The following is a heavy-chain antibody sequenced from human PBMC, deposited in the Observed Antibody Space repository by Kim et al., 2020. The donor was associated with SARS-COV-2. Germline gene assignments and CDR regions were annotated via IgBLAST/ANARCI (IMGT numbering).Heavy chain of an antibody. CDR3: ARRNQADNGVGGYDDY. CDR1: GGSFSGYY. J-gene: IGHJ4*01. Sequence: SETLSLTCAVYGGSFSGYYWSWIRQPPGKGLEWIGEINHSGSTNYNPSLKSRVTISVDTSKNQFSLKLSSVTAADTAVYYCARRNQADNGVGGYDDYWG. CDR2: INHSGST. V-gene: IGHV4-34*01. D-gene: IGHD5-12*01.